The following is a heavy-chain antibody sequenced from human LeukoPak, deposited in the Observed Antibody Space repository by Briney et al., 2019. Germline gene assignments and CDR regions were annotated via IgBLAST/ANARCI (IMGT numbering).Heavy chain of an antibody. CDR2: IKQDGSEK. Sequence: GGSLRLSCAASGFTFSSYEMNWVRQAPGKGLEWVANIKQDGSEKYYVDSVKGRFTISRDNAKNSLYLQMNSLRAEDTAVYYCARVSSGSLDYWGQGTLVTVSS. D-gene: IGHD1-26*01. CDR1: GFTFSSYE. V-gene: IGHV3-7*01. CDR3: ARVSSGSLDY. J-gene: IGHJ4*02.